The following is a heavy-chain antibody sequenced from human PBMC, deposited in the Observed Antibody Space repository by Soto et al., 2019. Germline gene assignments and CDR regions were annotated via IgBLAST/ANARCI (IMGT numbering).Heavy chain of an antibody. D-gene: IGHD3-10*01. CDR3: ATSFGSGSRAFDY. V-gene: IGHV1-18*01. J-gene: IGHJ4*02. CDR1: GYTFTNYG. CDR2: INTYNGNT. Sequence: GASVKVSCKASGYTFTNYGINWVRQAPGQGLEWMGWINTYNGNTNFAQRLQGRVTMTTEASTSTAYMELRSLRSDDTAVYYCATSFGSGSRAFDYWGQGALVTVSS.